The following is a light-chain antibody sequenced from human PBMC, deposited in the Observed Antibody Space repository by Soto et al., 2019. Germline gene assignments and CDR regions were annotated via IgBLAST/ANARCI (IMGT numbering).Light chain of an antibody. V-gene: IGLV1-47*01. CDR3: ATWDDSLSGPVV. CDR2: RDK. CDR1: SSNIGSNY. J-gene: IGLJ2*01. Sequence: QSVLTQPPSASGTPGQRVTISCSGSSSNIGSNYVYWYQQLPGTAPKLLIYRDKQRPSGVPDRFSGSKSGTSASLAISGLRSEDEADYHCATWDDSLSGPVVFGGGTKVTVL.